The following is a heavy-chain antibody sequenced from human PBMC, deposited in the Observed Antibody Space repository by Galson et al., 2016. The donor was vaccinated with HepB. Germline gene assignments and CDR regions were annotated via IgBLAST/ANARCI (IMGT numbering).Heavy chain of an antibody. CDR1: GDTFSKHG. CDR3: ARSYYMSTGGYRPFDS. D-gene: IGHD5-18*01. Sequence: SVKVSCKGSGDTFSKHGINWVRQAPGQGLEWIGGIIPIFGKRNYAQNFQGRVTITADESTNTASMELISLRSEDTAVYFCARSYYMSTGGYRPFDSWSQGTLVTVSS. V-gene: IGHV1-69*13. CDR2: IIPIFGKR. J-gene: IGHJ4*02.